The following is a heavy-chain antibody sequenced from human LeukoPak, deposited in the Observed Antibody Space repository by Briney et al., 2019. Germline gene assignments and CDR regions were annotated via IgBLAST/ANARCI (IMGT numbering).Heavy chain of an antibody. CDR1: GFTFSSYA. D-gene: IGHD3-9*01. CDR2: ISYDGSNK. Sequence: GGSLRLSCAASGFTFSSYAMHWVRQAPGKGLEWVAVISYDGSNKYYADSVKGRFTISRDNSKNTLYLQMNSLRAEDTAVYYCARDYDILTGYPEYYGMDVWGQGTTVTVSS. J-gene: IGHJ6*02. CDR3: ARDYDILTGYPEYYGMDV. V-gene: IGHV3-30*07.